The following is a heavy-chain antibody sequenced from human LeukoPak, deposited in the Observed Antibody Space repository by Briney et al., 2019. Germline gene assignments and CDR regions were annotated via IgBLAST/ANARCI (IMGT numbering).Heavy chain of an antibody. D-gene: IGHD2-15*01. CDR1: GFTFSSYA. J-gene: IGHJ4*02. Sequence: GGSLRLSCAASGFTFSSYAMNWVRQAPGKGLEWVSAISGSGTSTYYADSVRGRFTISRDNSKDTLCLQMNSLRAEDTAMYYCAKGDGYCSGGSCYSPKNIPDHWGQGTLVTVSS. CDR2: ISGSGTST. V-gene: IGHV3-23*01. CDR3: AKGDGYCSGGSCYSPKNIPDH.